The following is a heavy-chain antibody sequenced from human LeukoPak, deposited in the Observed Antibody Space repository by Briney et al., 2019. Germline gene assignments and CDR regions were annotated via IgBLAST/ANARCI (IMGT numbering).Heavy chain of an antibody. D-gene: IGHD4-23*01. CDR2: IYYSGST. Sequence: PSETLSLTCTVSGGSISSYYWSWIRQPPGKGLEWIGYIYYSGSTNYIPYLKSRVTISVDTSKNQFSLNLSSVTAADTAVYYCARGGKSWFDPWGQGTLVTVSS. CDR3: ARGGKSWFDP. V-gene: IGHV4-59*01. J-gene: IGHJ5*02. CDR1: GGSISSYY.